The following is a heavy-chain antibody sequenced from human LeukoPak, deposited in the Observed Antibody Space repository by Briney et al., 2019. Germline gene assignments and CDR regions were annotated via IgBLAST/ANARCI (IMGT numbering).Heavy chain of an antibody. V-gene: IGHV3-23*01. Sequence: GGSLRLSCAASGFTFGSYAMSWVRQAPGKGLEWVSSISAYGAGTNYADSVKGRFTISRDNSKNTLYLQMNSLRVEDTAAYCCAKRGDAFDIWGQGTMVTVSS. J-gene: IGHJ3*02. CDR3: AKRGDAFDI. CDR2: ISAYGAGT. CDR1: GFTFGSYA.